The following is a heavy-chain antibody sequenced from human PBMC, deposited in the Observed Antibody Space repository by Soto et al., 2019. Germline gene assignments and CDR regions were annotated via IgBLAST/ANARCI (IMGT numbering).Heavy chain of an antibody. D-gene: IGHD6-19*01. CDR2: INPNSGGT. CDR3: AREGYSSGWYRGPFDY. J-gene: IGHJ4*02. V-gene: IGHV1-2*02. Sequence: EASVKVSCKASGYTFTGYYMHWVRQAPGQGLEWMGWINPNSGGTNYAQKFQGRVTMTRDTSISTAYMELSRLRSDDTAVYYCAREGYSSGWYRGPFDYWGQGTLVTVSS. CDR1: GYTFTGYY.